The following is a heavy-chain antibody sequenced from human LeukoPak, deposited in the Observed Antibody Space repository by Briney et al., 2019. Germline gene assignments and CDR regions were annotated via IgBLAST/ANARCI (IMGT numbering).Heavy chain of an antibody. J-gene: IGHJ4*02. Sequence: SGGPLRLSCEASGFTFCSYTRNWVRQAPGKGLEWVASISSSGSYIYYADSLKGRFTISRDNAKNSLYLQMNSLRAEDTAVYYCAGPAGTGDFDYWGQGALVTVSS. CDR1: GFTFCSYT. D-gene: IGHD6-13*01. CDR3: AGPAGTGDFDY. V-gene: IGHV3-21*01. CDR2: ISSSGSYI.